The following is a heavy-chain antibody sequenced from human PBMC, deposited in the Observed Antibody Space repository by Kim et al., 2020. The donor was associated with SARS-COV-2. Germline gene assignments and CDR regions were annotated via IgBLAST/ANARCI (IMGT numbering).Heavy chain of an antibody. Sequence: SETLSLTCTLYGGSFTGYYLAWIRQSPETGLQWLGEMNEKGFSNVSPSLKSRLKILVDVSQNQFSMRLTSMTAADTGVYFCTRRRMSEWHLGVRAFDIWGQGTPVIVSS. CDR2: MNEKGFS. CDR3: TRRRMSEWHLGVRAFDI. CDR1: GGSFTGYY. J-gene: IGHJ3*02. V-gene: IGHV4-34*01. D-gene: IGHD3-16*01.